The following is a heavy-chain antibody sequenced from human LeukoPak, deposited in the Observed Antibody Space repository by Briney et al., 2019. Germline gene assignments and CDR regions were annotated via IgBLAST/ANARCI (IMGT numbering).Heavy chain of an antibody. V-gene: IGHV3-23*01. D-gene: IGHD3-22*01. CDR2: ITRSGGST. J-gene: IGHJ6*02. CDR3: AKPYYYDSTGYEYYYYGMDV. CDR1: GFTFSRYA. Sequence: GGSLTLSCAGSGFTFSRYAMSWVRQAPGKGLEWVSAITRSGGSTYNADSVKGRSTISRDNSKNTLYLQMSSLRDEDTAIYYCAKPYYYDSTGYEYYYYGMDVWGQGTTVTVSS.